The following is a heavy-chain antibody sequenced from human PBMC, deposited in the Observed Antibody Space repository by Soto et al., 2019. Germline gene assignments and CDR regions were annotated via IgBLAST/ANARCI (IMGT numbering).Heavy chain of an antibody. Sequence: SETLSLTCTVSGDSIRSGTYSWDWLRQSPGKGLEWIGCFWSTGATYYNPSLKGRLTISLDTSKNQFSLNLNSVTAADTAVYFCARRPLAYFDPWGQGTLVTVSS. V-gene: IGHV4-39*01. D-gene: IGHD6-13*01. CDR3: ARRPLAYFDP. CDR1: GDSIRSGTYS. J-gene: IGHJ5*02. CDR2: FWSTGAT.